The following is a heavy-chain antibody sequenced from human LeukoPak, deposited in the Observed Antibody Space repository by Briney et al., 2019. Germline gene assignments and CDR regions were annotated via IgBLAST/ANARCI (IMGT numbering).Heavy chain of an antibody. CDR3: ASLLTTGYSSGWFDY. V-gene: IGHV4-39*01. CDR1: GGSISSSSYY. CDR2: IYYSGST. Sequence: SETLSLTCTVSGGSISSSSYYWGWIRQPPGKGLEWIGSIYYSGSTYYNPSLKSRVTISVDTSKNQFSLKLSFVTAADTAVYYCASLLTTGYSSGWFDYWGQGTLVTVSS. D-gene: IGHD6-19*01. J-gene: IGHJ4*02.